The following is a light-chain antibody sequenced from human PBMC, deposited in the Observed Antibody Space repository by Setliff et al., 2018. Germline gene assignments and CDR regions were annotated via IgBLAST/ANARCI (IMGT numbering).Light chain of an antibody. V-gene: IGLV2-14*03. Sequence: QFALAQPASVSGSPGQWITISCSGTSSDVGGYNYVSWYQQHPGKAPKLMIYDVTNRPSGISNRFSGSKSGNTASLTISGLQAEDDADYYCSSYTTSGTYVFGTGTKVTVL. CDR3: SSYTTSGTYV. CDR2: DVT. CDR1: SSDVGGYNY. J-gene: IGLJ1*01.